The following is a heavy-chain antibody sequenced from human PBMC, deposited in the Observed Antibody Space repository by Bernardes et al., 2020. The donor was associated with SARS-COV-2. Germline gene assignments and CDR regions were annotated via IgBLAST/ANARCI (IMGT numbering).Heavy chain of an antibody. CDR1: GFTFSSYW. Sequence: GGSLRLSCAASGFTFSSYWMHWVRQAPGKGLVWVSRINSDGSSTSYADSVKGRFTISRDNAKNTLYLQMNSLRAEDTAVYYCARDPGTGELLDWYFDLWGRGTLVTVSS. CDR3: ARDPGTGELLDWYFDL. D-gene: IGHD1-26*01. J-gene: IGHJ2*01. CDR2: INSDGSST. V-gene: IGHV3-74*01.